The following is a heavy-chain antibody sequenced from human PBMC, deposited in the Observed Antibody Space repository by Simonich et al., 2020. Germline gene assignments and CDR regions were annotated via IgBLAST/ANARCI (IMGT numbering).Heavy chain of an antibody. CDR1: GFTFSSYA. V-gene: IGHV3-30*07. J-gene: IGHJ4*02. D-gene: IGHD1-26*01. Sequence: QVQLVESGGGVVQPGRSLRLSCAASGFTFSSYAMHWVRQAQGKGLEWVAVISYDGSNKYYADSVKGRFTISRDKSKNTLYLQMNSLRAEDTAVYYCARDHLDSGSYYFDYWGQGTLVTVSS. CDR3: ARDHLDSGSYYFDY. CDR2: ISYDGSNK.